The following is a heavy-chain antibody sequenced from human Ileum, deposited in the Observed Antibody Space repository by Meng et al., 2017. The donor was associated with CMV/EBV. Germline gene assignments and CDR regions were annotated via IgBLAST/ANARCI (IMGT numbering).Heavy chain of an antibody. CDR1: GVAFSDNY. J-gene: IGHJ4*02. V-gene: IGHV3-72*01. D-gene: IGHD2-15*01. CDR2: SRNKANSYST. Sequence: SGVAFSDNYRDWVRQAPGKGLEWVARSRNKANSYSTEYAASVKGRFTISRDDSKNSLYLQMNSLKPEDTAVYYCAASGYCRSSSCDGWGQGTLVTVSS. CDR3: AASGYCRSSSCDG.